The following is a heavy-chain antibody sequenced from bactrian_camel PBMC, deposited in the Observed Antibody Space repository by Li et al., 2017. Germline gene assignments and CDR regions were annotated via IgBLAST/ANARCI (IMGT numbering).Heavy chain of an antibody. CDR2: IFTDGTT. CDR1: GCITRRYC. V-gene: IGHV3S53*01. CDR3: AADPPPCSYDVRDAYQYTH. J-gene: IGHJ4*01. D-gene: IGHD3*01. Sequence: HVQLVESGGGSVQAGGSLRLSCAASGCITRRYCLAWFRQAPGKEREGIGSIFTDGTTKYFSDAVKGRFTISRDRTKNIVYLQIDSLKPEDTAMYYCAADPPPCSYDVRDAYQYTHWGQGTQVTVS.